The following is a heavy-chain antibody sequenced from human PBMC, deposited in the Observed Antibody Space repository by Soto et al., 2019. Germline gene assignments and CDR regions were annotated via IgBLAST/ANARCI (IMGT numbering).Heavy chain of an antibody. Sequence: ASVKVSCKASGYTFTSYAMHWVRQAPGQRLEWMGWINAGNGNTKYSQKFQGRVTITRDTSASTAYMELSSLRSEDTAVYYCARAGGKQQLAPNYFDYWGQGTLVTVS. D-gene: IGHD6-13*01. CDR2: INAGNGNT. CDR3: ARAGGKQQLAPNYFDY. J-gene: IGHJ4*02. CDR1: GYTFTSYA. V-gene: IGHV1-3*01.